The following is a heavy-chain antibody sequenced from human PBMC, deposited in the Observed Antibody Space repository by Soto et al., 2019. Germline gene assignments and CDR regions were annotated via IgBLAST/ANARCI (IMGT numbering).Heavy chain of an antibody. Sequence: QVQLVESGGGVVQPGRSLRLSCAASGFTFSSYAMHWVRQAPGKGLEWVAVISYDGSNKYYADSVKGRFTISRDNSKNTLYLQMNSLRAEDTAVYYCARVGSRIAARLRRGYFDYWGQGTLVTVSS. CDR2: ISYDGSNK. D-gene: IGHD6-6*01. J-gene: IGHJ4*02. CDR3: ARVGSRIAARLRRGYFDY. CDR1: GFTFSSYA. V-gene: IGHV3-30-3*01.